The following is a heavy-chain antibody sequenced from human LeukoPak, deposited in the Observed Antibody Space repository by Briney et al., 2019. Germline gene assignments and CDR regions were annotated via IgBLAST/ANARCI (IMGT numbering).Heavy chain of an antibody. CDR1: GFTFSSYS. Sequence: GGSLRLSCAASGFTFSSYSMNWVRQAPGKGLEWVSVIYSGGSTYYADSVKGRFTISRDNSKDTLYLQMNSLRAEDTAVYYCARAGGYSYGPRTYYFDYWGQGTLVTVSS. J-gene: IGHJ4*02. V-gene: IGHV3-53*01. D-gene: IGHD5-18*01. CDR3: ARAGGYSYGPRTYYFDY. CDR2: IYSGGST.